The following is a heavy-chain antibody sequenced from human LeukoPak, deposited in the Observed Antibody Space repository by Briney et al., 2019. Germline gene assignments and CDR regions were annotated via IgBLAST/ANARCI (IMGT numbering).Heavy chain of an antibody. D-gene: IGHD1-1*01. CDR1: GFTFSSFD. J-gene: IGHJ6*03. Sequence: GGSLKLSCAASGFTFSSFDMHWVRQPTGQGLEWVSTIGTASDTYYPGSVEGRFTLSRDNAKNSLYLQMNSLTAGDTAVYYCARGPPRGKYYYMDVWGKGTTVTVSS. V-gene: IGHV3-13*01. CDR3: ARGPPRGKYYYMDV. CDR2: IGTASDT.